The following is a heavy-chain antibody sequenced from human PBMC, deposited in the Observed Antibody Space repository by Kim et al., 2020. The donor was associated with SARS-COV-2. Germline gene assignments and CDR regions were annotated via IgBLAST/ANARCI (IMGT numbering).Heavy chain of an antibody. V-gene: IGHV3-30*18. J-gene: IGHJ4*02. Sequence: GGSLRLSCAASGFTFSSYGMHWVRQSPGKGLEWVAVISYDGSNKYYADSVKGRFTISRDNSKNTLYLQMNSLRAEDTAVYYCAKEAAAGRGYFDYWGQGTLVTVSS. CDR1: GFTFSSYG. D-gene: IGHD6-13*01. CDR3: AKEAAAGRGYFDY. CDR2: ISYDGSNK.